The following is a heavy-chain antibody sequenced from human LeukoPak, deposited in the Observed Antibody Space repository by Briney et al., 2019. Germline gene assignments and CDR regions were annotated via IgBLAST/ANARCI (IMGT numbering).Heavy chain of an antibody. D-gene: IGHD1-14*01. CDR2: IYYSGST. J-gene: IGHJ3*02. V-gene: IGHV4-59*08. CDR1: DSSFRSYS. Sequence: PSEALSLACTVSDSSFRSYSSGRFRQPPGKGLEWIAYIYYSGSTNYNPSLTSRVTISVATSKNQFSLKLSSSTAADTAVYYCARQPGGTAAFDIGGQGTMVTVSS. CDR3: ARQPGGTAAFDI.